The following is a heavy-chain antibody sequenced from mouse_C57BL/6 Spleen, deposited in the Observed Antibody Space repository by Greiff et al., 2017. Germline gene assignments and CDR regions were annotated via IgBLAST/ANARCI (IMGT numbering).Heavy chain of an antibody. V-gene: IGHV3-6*01. CDR1: GYSITSGYY. Sequence: DVKLQESGPGLVKPSQSLSLTCSVTGYSITSGYYWNWIRQFPGNKLEWMGYISYDGSNNYNPSLKNRISITRDTSKNQFFLKLNSVTTEDTATYYCARDQGDYDRESFDYWGQGTTLTVSS. CDR2: ISYDGSN. CDR3: ARDQGDYDRESFDY. J-gene: IGHJ2*01. D-gene: IGHD2-4*01.